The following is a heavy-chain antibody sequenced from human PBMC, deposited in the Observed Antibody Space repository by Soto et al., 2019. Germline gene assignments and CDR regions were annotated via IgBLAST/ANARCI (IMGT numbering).Heavy chain of an antibody. CDR1: GFTFSSYA. CDR2: ISGSGGST. J-gene: IGHJ6*02. V-gene: IGHV3-23*01. D-gene: IGHD2-21*02. CDR3: AKDGCGGDCRTYYYYGMDV. Sequence: GGSLRLSCAASGFTFSSYAMSWVRQAPGKGLEWVSAISGSGGSTYYADSVKGRFTISRDNSKNTLYLQMNSLRAEDTAVYYCAKDGCGGDCRTYYYYGMDVWGQGTTVTVSS.